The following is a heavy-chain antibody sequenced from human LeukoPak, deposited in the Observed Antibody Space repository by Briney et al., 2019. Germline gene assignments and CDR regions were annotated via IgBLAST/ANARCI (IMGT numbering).Heavy chain of an antibody. CDR3: STDGFPPTWFDL. Sequence: MTGGSLRLSCAASGFSFSNAWMSWVSQAPGKSLEWVGRIKRKTDGGTADYAAPVQGRFSISRDDSKNTLYLHMTSLKTEDTAVYYYSTDGFPPTWFDLWGQGTLVTVSS. J-gene: IGHJ5*02. V-gene: IGHV3-15*01. CDR2: IKRKTDGGTA. CDR1: GFSFSNAW.